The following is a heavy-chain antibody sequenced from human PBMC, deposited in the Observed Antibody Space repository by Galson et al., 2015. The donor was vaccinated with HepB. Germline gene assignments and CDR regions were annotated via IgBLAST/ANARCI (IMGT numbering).Heavy chain of an antibody. Sequence: SVKVSCKASGYTFTSYGISWVRQAPGQGLEWMGWISAYNGNTNYAQKLQGRVTMTTDTSTSTAYMELRSLRSDDTAVYYCARKKGYGSGSYYFGYNWFDPWGQGTLVTVSS. CDR2: ISAYNGNT. CDR3: ARKKGYGSGSYYFGYNWFDP. V-gene: IGHV1-18*01. J-gene: IGHJ5*02. CDR1: GYTFTSYG. D-gene: IGHD3-10*01.